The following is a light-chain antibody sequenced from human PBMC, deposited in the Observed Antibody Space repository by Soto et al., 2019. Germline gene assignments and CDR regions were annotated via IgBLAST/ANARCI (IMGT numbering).Light chain of an antibody. V-gene: IGKV1-5*03. CDR1: QSISTW. J-gene: IGKJ1*01. CDR3: QQYSRSWT. Sequence: DIQMTQSPSTLSASVGDRVTITCRASQSISTWLAWHQQKPGKAPKLQIYKASFLESGVPSRFGGSGSGTEFTLTITSLQPDDFATYYCQQYSRSWTFGQGTKVEIK. CDR2: KAS.